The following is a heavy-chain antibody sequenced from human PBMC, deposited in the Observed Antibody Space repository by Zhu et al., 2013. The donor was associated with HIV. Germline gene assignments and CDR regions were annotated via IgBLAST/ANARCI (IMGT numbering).Heavy chain of an antibody. D-gene: IGHD3-22*01. J-gene: IGHJ4*02. CDR2: INPSGGGT. CDR3: GRDHNSGYYSYFDY. V-gene: IGHV1-46*01. Sequence: QVHLVQSGAEVKKPGASLKVSCKASGYTFTSYYMHWVRQAPGQGLEWMGIINPSGGGTTYAQKFQGRVTMTRDTSARTVYMELSSLRSEDTAVYYCGRDHNSGYYSYFDYWGQGTLVTVSS. CDR1: GYTFTSYY.